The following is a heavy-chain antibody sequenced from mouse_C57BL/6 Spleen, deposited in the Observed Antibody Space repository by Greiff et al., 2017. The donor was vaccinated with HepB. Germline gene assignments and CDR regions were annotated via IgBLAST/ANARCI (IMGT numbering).Heavy chain of an antibody. V-gene: IGHV1-39*01. Sequence: VQLKESGPELVKPGASVKISCKASGYSFTDYNMNWVKQSHGKSLEWIGVINPNYGTTSYNQKFKGKATLTVDQSSSTAYMQLNSLTSEDSAVYYCARGYGSSYPAWFAYWGQGTLVTVSA. D-gene: IGHD1-1*01. J-gene: IGHJ3*01. CDR1: GYSFTDYN. CDR3: ARGYGSSYPAWFAY. CDR2: INPNYGTT.